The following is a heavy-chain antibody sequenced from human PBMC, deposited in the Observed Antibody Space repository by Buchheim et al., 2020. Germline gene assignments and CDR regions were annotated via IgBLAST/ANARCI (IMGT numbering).Heavy chain of an antibody. D-gene: IGHD5-12*01. V-gene: IGHV1-2*04. Sequence: QVQLVQSGAEVKKPGAPVKVSCKASGYTFTGYYMHWVRQAPGQGLEWMGWINPNSGGTNYAQKFQGWVIMTRDTSLSKAYMELSRLRSDDTAVYYCARGEYSGYEYNWFDPWGQGTL. CDR2: INPNSGGT. CDR1: GYTFTGYY. J-gene: IGHJ5*02. CDR3: ARGEYSGYEYNWFDP.